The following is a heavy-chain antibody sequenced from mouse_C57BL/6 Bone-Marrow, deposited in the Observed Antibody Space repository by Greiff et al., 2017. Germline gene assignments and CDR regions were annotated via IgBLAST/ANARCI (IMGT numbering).Heavy chain of an antibody. Sequence: QVQLQQPGAELVKPGASVKLSCKASGYTFTSYWMHWVKQRPGRGLEWIGRIDTNSGGTKYNEKFKSKATLTVDKPSSTAYMQLSSLTSEDSAVYYCARGGVTTVNYFDCWGQGTTLTVSS. D-gene: IGHD1-1*01. CDR1: GYTFTSYW. V-gene: IGHV1-72*01. J-gene: IGHJ2*01. CDR3: ARGGVTTVNYFDC. CDR2: IDTNSGGT.